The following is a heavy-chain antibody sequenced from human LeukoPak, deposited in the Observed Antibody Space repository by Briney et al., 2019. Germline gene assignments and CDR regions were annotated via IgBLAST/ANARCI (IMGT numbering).Heavy chain of an antibody. Sequence: GASVKVSCKASGGTFSSYAISWVRQAPGQGLEWMGRIIPILGIANYAQKFQGRVTIIADKSTSTAYMELSSLRSEDTAVYYCARERYSSSSGFDPWGQGTLVTVSS. D-gene: IGHD6-6*01. CDR3: ARERYSSSSGFDP. CDR1: GGTFSSYA. CDR2: IIPILGIA. J-gene: IGHJ5*02. V-gene: IGHV1-69*04.